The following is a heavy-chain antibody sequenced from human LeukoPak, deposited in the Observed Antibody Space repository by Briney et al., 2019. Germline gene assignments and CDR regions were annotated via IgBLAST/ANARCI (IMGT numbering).Heavy chain of an antibody. CDR3: ARDPDAIYDSSGDY. J-gene: IGHJ4*02. V-gene: IGHV3-21*01. D-gene: IGHD3-22*01. CDR1: GFTFSSYS. CDR2: ISSSSSYI. Sequence: GGSLRLSCAASGFTFSSYSMNWVRQAPGKGLEWVSSISSSSSYIYYADSVKGRFTISRDNAKNSLYLQMNSLRAEDTAVYYCARDPDAIYDSSGDYWGQGTLVTVSS.